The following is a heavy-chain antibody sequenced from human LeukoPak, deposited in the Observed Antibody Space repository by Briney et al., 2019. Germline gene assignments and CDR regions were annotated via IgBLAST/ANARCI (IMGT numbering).Heavy chain of an antibody. D-gene: IGHD5-18*01. Sequence: SSETLSLTCTVSGGSISSYYWSWIRQPAGKGLEWIGRIYTSGSTNYNPSLKSRVTISVDTSKNQFSLKLSSVTAADTAVYYCARDTAMVKLDYWGQGTLVTVSS. CDR2: IYTSGST. CDR3: ARDTAMVKLDY. J-gene: IGHJ4*02. V-gene: IGHV4-4*07. CDR1: GGSISSYY.